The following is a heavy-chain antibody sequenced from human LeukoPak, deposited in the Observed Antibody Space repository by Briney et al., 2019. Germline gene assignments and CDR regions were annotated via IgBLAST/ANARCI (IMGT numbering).Heavy chain of an antibody. CDR2: ISYDGSNK. Sequence: GGSLRLSCAASGFIFSSYGMHWVRQAPGKGLEWVAVISYDGSNKYYGDSVKGRFTISRDNSKNTLYLQMNSLRAEDTAVYYCAKDLCSGGSCYHDYWGQGTLVTVSS. V-gene: IGHV3-30*18. D-gene: IGHD2-15*01. CDR1: GFIFSSYG. J-gene: IGHJ4*02. CDR3: AKDLCSGGSCYHDY.